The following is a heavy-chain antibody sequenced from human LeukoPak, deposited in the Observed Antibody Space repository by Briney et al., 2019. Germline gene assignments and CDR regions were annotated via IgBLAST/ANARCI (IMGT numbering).Heavy chain of an antibody. D-gene: IGHD6-19*01. CDR2: IYYSGST. J-gene: IGHJ4*02. V-gene: IGHV4-59*08. CDR1: GGSISSYY. Sequence: SETLSLTCTVSGGSISSYYWSWIPQPPGKGLEWIAYIYYSGSTNYNPSLKSRVTISVDTSKNQFSLKLSSVTAADTAVYYCARHERRAVEFFDHWGQGTLVTVSS. CDR3: ARHERRAVEFFDH.